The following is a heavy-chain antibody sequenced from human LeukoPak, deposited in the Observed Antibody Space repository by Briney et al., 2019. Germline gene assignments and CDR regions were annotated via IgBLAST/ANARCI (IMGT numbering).Heavy chain of an antibody. Sequence: GGSLRLSCAASGFTFSSYSMNWVRQAPGKGLEWVSYISSSSSTIYYADSVKGRFTISRDNAKNSLYLQMNSLRAEDTAVYYCARSMSDYYDSSGYYCAFHIWGQGTMVTVSS. V-gene: IGHV3-48*01. CDR1: GFTFSSYS. CDR2: ISSSSSTI. D-gene: IGHD3-22*01. J-gene: IGHJ3*02. CDR3: ARSMSDYYDSSGYYCAFHI.